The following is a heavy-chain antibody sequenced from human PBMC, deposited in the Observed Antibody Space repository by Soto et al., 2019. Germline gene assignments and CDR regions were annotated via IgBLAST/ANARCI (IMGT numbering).Heavy chain of an antibody. CDR3: ARWAYGVYARFDY. J-gene: IGHJ4*02. V-gene: IGHV1-8*01. CDR1: GYTFTSHD. CDR2: MNPNSGNT. D-gene: IGHD4-17*01. Sequence: QVQLVQSGAEVKKSGASVKVACKASGYTFTSHDINWVRQATGQGLEWMGWMNPNSGNTGYAQKFQGRVTMTRNTSISTAYMEMSSLRSEDTAVYYCARWAYGVYARFDYWGQGALVTVSS.